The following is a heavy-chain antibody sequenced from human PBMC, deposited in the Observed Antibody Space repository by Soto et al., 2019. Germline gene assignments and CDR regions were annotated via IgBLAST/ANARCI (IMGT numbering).Heavy chain of an antibody. J-gene: IGHJ4*02. CDR2: INPDSGAT. Sequence: ASVKVSCKASGDTFSSYAISWVRQAPGQGLEWMGWINPDSGATNYAQNFQGRVTLTSDTSISTASMDLTSLTSDDTAVYYCARGDYGTGGYPFPYFDYWGQGTLVTVSS. CDR3: ARGDYGTGGYPFPYFDY. D-gene: IGHD2-8*02. CDR1: GDTFSSYA. V-gene: IGHV1-2*02.